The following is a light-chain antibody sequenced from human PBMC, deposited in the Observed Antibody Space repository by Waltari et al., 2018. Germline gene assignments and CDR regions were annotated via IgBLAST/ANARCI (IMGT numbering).Light chain of an antibody. CDR1: DLGEKY. CDR2: QDK. V-gene: IGLV3-1*01. J-gene: IGLJ2*01. Sequence: SYDVAQPPSVSVSPGQTVTITCRGDDLGEKYVSWYQRKAGQSPGLVTHQDKKRPSGSPDRLYGSGSGNTATLTISGTQVIDEAEYFCQTWDSRTVVFGGGTKLTVL. CDR3: QTWDSRTVV.